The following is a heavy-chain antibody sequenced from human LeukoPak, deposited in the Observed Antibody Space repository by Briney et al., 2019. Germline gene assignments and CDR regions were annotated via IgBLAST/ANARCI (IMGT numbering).Heavy chain of an antibody. D-gene: IGHD3-10*01. CDR1: GGSISRGSYY. V-gene: IGHV4-39*01. J-gene: IGHJ6*02. CDR3: AGEARNNMVRGLHYDMDV. Sequence: SETLSLTCTVSGGSISRGSYYWDWIRQPPGKGLEWVGSISYSGSTYYNPSLKSRVTISVDTSKNQFSLKLSSVTAADTAVYYCAGEARNNMVRGLHYDMDVWGQGTTVTVS. CDR2: ISYSGST.